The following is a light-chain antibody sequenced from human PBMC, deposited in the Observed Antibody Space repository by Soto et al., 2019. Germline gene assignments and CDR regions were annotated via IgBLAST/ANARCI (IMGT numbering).Light chain of an antibody. CDR2: GAS. Sequence: EIVMTQSPATLSVSPGERSTSSCRASQSVSSNLAWYQQKPGQAPRLLIYGASTRATGIPARFSGSGSGTEFTVTISSLQSEDFAVYYCQQYNNWPSTFGQGTRLEIK. V-gene: IGKV3-15*01. CDR3: QQYNNWPST. CDR1: QSVSSN. J-gene: IGKJ5*01.